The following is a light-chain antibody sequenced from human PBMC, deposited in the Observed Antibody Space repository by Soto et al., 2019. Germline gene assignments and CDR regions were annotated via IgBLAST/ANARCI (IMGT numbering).Light chain of an antibody. CDR2: AAS. V-gene: IGKV1-9*01. CDR1: QGISIS. J-gene: IGKJ4*02. Sequence: DIQLTQSPSFLSASVGDRVTITCRASQGISISLGRYQQRPGKAPDLLIYAASSLESGVPSMFSGSGSGTEFTLTINRQQPEEFATYYCQRLNGPALTYGGGPKVEIK. CDR3: QRLNGPALT.